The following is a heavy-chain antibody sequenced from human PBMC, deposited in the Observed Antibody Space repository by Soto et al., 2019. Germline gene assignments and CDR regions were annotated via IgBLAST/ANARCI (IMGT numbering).Heavy chain of an antibody. V-gene: IGHV3-74*01. CDR3: ARDPLSGTTAYGLDV. J-gene: IGHJ6*02. D-gene: IGHD1-7*01. CDR2: INNDGSNT. Sequence: GGSLSLSCAPSGFTFSTYWMHWVRQPPGKGLVWVSRINNDGSNTAYADSVKGRFTISRDNAQSTLYLQMNSLRAEDTAVYYCARDPLSGTTAYGLDVWGQGTTVTVSS. CDR1: GFTFSTYW.